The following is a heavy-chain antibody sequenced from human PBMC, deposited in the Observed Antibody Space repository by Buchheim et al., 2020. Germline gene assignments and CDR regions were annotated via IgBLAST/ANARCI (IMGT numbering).Heavy chain of an antibody. CDR1: GYTFTSYD. CDR2: MNPNSGNT. CDR3: ARGPAAPPEYYYYYYGMDV. J-gene: IGHJ6*02. D-gene: IGHD6-13*01. V-gene: IGHV1-8*01. Sequence: QVQLVQSGAEVKKPGASVKVSCKASGYTFTSYDINWVRQATGQGLEWMGWMNPNSGNTGYAQKFQGRVTMTRNTSISTAYMELSSLRSEDTAVYYCARGPAAPPEYYYYYYGMDVWGQGTT.